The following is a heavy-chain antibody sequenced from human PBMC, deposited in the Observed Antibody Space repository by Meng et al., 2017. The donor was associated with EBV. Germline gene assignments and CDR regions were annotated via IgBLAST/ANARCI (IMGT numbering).Heavy chain of an antibody. V-gene: IGHV1-69*01. J-gene: IGHJ4*02. CDR2: IIPLFHTT. CDR1: GGIFSSFA. CDR3: ASAEHYGDYVFEY. Sequence: HVLLVQPGAVGKQAGSPGKVPCTTSGGIFSSFAISWVRQAPGQGLEWMGGIIPLFHTTNYAQKFQGRLHIIADESSATTYMELSSLRSEDTAIYYCASAEHYGDYVFEYWGQGTLVTVSS. D-gene: IGHD4-17*01.